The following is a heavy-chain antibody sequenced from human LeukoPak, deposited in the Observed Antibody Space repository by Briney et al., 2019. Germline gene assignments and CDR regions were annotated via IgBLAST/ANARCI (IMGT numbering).Heavy chain of an antibody. CDR1: GFTFTSRSA. CDR3: AAPYSSTWFDY. CDR2: IVVGSDNT. J-gene: IGHJ4*02. V-gene: IGHV1-58*01. D-gene: IGHD6-13*01. Sequence: ASVKVSCKASGFTFTSRSAVQWVRQARGQRLEWIGWIVVGSDNTNYAQKFQERVTITRDMSTSTAYMELSSLRSEDTAVYYCAAPYSSTWFDYWGQGTLATVSS.